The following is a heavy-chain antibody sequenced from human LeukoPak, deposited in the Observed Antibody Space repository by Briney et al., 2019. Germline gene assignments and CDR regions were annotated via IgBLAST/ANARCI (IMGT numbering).Heavy chain of an antibody. D-gene: IGHD3-22*01. Sequence: PGGSLRLSCAASGFTFSDYSMNWVRQAPGKGLEWVSYISSSSSTVYYADSVKGRFTISRDNAKNSLYLQMNSLRAEDTALYYCARDLPQIEYWGQGTLVTVSS. CDR2: ISSSSSTV. CDR1: GFTFSDYS. CDR3: ARDLPQIEY. V-gene: IGHV3-48*04. J-gene: IGHJ4*02.